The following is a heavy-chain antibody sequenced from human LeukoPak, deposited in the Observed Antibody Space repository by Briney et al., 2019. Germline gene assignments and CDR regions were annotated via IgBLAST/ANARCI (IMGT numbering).Heavy chain of an antibody. D-gene: IGHD2-15*01. J-gene: IGHJ5*02. CDR1: GGSISSYY. Sequence: PLETLSLTCTVSGGSISSYYWSWIRQPPGKGLEWIGYIYYSGSTNYNPSLKSRVTISVDTSKNQFSLKLSSVTAADTAVYYCASTPEIYCSGGSCYSGWGWFDPWGQGTLVTVSS. CDR2: IYYSGST. V-gene: IGHV4-59*01. CDR3: ASTPEIYCSGGSCYSGWGWFDP.